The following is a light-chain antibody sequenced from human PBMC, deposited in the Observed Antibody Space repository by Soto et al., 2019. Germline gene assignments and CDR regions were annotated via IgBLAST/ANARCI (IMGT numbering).Light chain of an antibody. CDR1: QRISNY. Sequence: DIQMTQSPSSLSASVGDRVTITCRASQRISNYLAWYQQKRGKVPKLLIYAASTLQSGVPSRFSGSGSGADFTLTISSLQPEDVATYYCQKYNSAPSWTFGQGTKVDIK. J-gene: IGKJ1*01. CDR3: QKYNSAPSWT. CDR2: AAS. V-gene: IGKV1-27*01.